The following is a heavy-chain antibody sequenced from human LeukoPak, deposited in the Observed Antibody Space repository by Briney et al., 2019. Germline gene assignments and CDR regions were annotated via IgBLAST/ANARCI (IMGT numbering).Heavy chain of an antibody. CDR2: INAGNGNT. Sequence: GASVKVSCKASGYTFTSYAMHWVRQAPGQRLEWMGWINAGNGNTKYSQKFQGRVTITRDTSASTAYMELSSLRSEDTAVYYCARDREVAGHYFDYWGQGTLVTVSS. CDR1: GYTFTSYA. D-gene: IGHD6-19*01. CDR3: ARDREVAGHYFDY. J-gene: IGHJ4*02. V-gene: IGHV1-3*01.